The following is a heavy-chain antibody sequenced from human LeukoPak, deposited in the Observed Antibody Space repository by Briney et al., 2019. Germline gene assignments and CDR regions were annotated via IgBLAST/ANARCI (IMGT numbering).Heavy chain of an antibody. Sequence: PGGSLRLSCAASGFTFSSYAMSWVRQAPGKGLERVSSISFSGSTPHYADSVKGRFTISRDNSKNTLYLQMHSLRAEDTATYYCAKDLSTAWYAGGFDYWGQGILVTVSS. CDR1: GFTFSSYA. J-gene: IGHJ4*02. V-gene: IGHV3-23*01. CDR2: ISFSGSTP. CDR3: AKDLSTAWYAGGFDY. D-gene: IGHD6-13*01.